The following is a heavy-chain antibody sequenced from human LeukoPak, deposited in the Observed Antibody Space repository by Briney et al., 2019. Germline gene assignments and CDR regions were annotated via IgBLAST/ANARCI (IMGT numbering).Heavy chain of an antibody. D-gene: IGHD3-22*01. J-gene: IGHJ3*02. V-gene: IGHV3-23*01. CDR1: GFTFSSYA. CDR3: AKDREHYYDSSGWNAFDI. Sequence: GGSLRLSCAASGFTFSSYAMSWVRQAPGKGLEWVSAISGSGGSTYYADSVKGRFTISRDNSKNTLYLQMNSLGAEDTAVYYCAKDREHYYDSSGWNAFDIWGQGTMVTVSS. CDR2: ISGSGGST.